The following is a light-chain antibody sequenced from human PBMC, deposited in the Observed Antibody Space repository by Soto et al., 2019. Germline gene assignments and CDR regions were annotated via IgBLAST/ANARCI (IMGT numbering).Light chain of an antibody. CDR3: QQRANWPLT. CDR2: GAS. CDR1: QSVGSAY. V-gene: IGKV3D-20*02. J-gene: IGKJ4*01. Sequence: EIVLTQSPGTLSLCPGERATLSCRASQSVGSAYLAWYQQKPGQAPRLLIFGASSRATGIPDRFSGSGSGTDFTLTISSLESEDFAVYYCQQRANWPLTFGGGTKVDIK.